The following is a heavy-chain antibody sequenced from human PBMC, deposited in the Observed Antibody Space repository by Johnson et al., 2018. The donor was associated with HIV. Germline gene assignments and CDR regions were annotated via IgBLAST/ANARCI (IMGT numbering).Heavy chain of an antibody. D-gene: IGHD3-22*01. Sequence: QVQLVESGGGVVRPGGSLRLSCAASGFTFSDYDMSWIRQAPGKGLEWVSFISSSGSTIYYADSVKGRFTISRDNAKNSLYLQMNSLRVEDTAVYYCAKGDDYYDSSGYYRQGAFDIWGQGTMVTVSS. CDR1: GFTFSDYD. V-gene: IGHV3-11*04. J-gene: IGHJ3*02. CDR2: ISSSGSTI. CDR3: AKGDDYYDSSGYYRQGAFDI.